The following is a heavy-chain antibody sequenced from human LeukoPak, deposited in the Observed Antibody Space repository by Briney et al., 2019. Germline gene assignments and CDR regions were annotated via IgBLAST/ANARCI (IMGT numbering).Heavy chain of an antibody. Sequence: PSETLSLTCTVSGGSISSYYWSWIRQPAGKGLEWIGRIYTSGSTNYNPSLKSRVTMSVDTSKNQFSLKLSSVTAADTAVYYCARAGVVVPAAKFPFYYYYYMDVWGKGTTVTVSS. V-gene: IGHV4-4*07. CDR3: ARAGVVVPAAKFPFYYYYYMDV. J-gene: IGHJ6*03. CDR2: IYTSGST. D-gene: IGHD2-2*01. CDR1: GGSISSYY.